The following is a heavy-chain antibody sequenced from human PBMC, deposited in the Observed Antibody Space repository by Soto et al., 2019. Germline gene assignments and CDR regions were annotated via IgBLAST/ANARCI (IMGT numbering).Heavy chain of an antibody. D-gene: IGHD2-15*01. J-gene: IGHJ3*02. V-gene: IGHV1-69*02. Sequence: QVQLVQSGAEVKKPGSSVKVSCKASGGTFSSYTISWVRQAPGQGLEWMGRIIPILGIANYAQKLQGRVTMTTDTSTSTAYMELRSLRSDDTAVYYCALIVVVAATEAAFDIWGQGTMVTVSS. CDR1: GGTFSSYT. CDR3: ALIVVVAATEAAFDI. CDR2: IIPILGIA.